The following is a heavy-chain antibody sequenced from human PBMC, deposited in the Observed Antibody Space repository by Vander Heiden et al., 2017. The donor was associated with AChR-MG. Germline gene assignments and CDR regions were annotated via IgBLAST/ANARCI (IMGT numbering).Heavy chain of an antibody. Sequence: QVQLQQWGAGLLKPSETLSLTCAVYGGSFSGYYWSWIRQPPGKGLEWIGEINHSGSTNYNPALKSRVTISVDTSKNQFSLKLSSVTAADTAVYYCARGHKGDLWFGEYWGQGTLVTVSS. D-gene: IGHD3-10*01. CDR3: ARGHKGDLWFGEY. CDR2: INHSGST. J-gene: IGHJ4*02. CDR1: GGSFSGYY. V-gene: IGHV4-34*01.